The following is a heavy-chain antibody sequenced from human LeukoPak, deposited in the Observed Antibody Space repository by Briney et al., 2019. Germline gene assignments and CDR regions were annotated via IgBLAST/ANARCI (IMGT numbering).Heavy chain of an antibody. J-gene: IGHJ3*02. CDR2: IYSGGST. CDR1: GFTFSSYA. CDR3: ARDFSAFDI. V-gene: IGHV3-66*01. Sequence: GGSLRLSCAASGFTFSSYAMSWVRQAPGRGLEWVSVIYSGGSTYYADSVKGRFTISRDNSKNTLFLQMNSLRAGDTAVYYCARDFSAFDIWGQGTMVTVSS.